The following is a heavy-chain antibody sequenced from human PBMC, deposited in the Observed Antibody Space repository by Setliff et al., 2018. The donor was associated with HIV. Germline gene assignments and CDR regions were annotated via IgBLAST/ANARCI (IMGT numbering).Heavy chain of an antibody. V-gene: IGHV1-18*01. CDR1: GYIFGNYG. J-gene: IGHJ3*02. D-gene: IGHD1-26*01. CDR3: TRGPWSKVVTTDTFDI. CDR2: ISGHNGNT. Sequence: ASVKVSCKASGYIFGNYGINWVRLAPGQGLEWMGWISGHNGNTNSAQKVQGRVIMTSDTSTSTAYMELRSLRSDDAAVYYCTRGPWSKVVTTDTFDIWGQGTMVT.